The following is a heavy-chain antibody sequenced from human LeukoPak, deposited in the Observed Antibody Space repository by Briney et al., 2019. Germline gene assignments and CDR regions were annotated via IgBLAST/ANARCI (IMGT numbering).Heavy chain of an antibody. CDR3: ARHKNSGTYPLDF. CDR1: GDSITGYY. Sequence: SETPSLTCTVSGDSITGYYWSWIRQPPGRELEYIGFIRYSGSTKYNPSLQSRVTMSVDTSKNQFSLKLTSVTAADTAVYYCARHKNSGTYPLDFWGQGTLVTVSS. J-gene: IGHJ4*02. V-gene: IGHV4-59*08. D-gene: IGHD1-7*01. CDR2: IRYSGST.